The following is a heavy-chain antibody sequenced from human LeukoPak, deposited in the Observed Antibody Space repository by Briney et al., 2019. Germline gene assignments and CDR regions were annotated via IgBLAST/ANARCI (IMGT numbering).Heavy chain of an antibody. CDR3: ASDAFDI. Sequence: GGSRSFSVPAPGLTVSSNYMSWVRKVPGKGLEWVSVIYSGGSTYYADSVKGRFTISRDNSKNTLYLQMNSLRAEDTAVYYCASDAFDIWGQGTMVTVSS. CDR2: IYSGGST. J-gene: IGHJ3*02. V-gene: IGHV3-53*01. CDR1: GLTVSSNY.